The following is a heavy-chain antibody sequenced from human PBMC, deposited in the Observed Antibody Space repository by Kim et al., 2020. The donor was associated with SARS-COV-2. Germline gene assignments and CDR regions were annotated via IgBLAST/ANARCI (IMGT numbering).Heavy chain of an antibody. J-gene: IGHJ5*02. V-gene: IGHV3-23*01. Sequence: GGSLRLSCAASGFTFSHSALTWVRQAPGKGLEWVSTISGNGGETFYAISVKGRFTISRDNVKNSGFLQMNSLRAEDTALYYCAKVGHLSSFGPWGQGTPVTVSS. CDR2: ISGNGGET. CDR3: AKVGHLSSFGP. CDR1: GFTFSHSA.